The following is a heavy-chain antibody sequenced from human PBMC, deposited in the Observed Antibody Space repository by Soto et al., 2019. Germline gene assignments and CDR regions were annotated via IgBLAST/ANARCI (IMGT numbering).Heavy chain of an antibody. CDR3: ARGPDITMVRGVITNFDY. Sequence: GGSLRLSCAASGFTFSSYSMNWVRQAQGKGLEWVSSISSSSSYIYYADSVKGRFTISRDNAKNSMYLQMNSLRAEDTAVYYCARGPDITMVRGVITNFDYWGQGTLVTVSS. CDR1: GFTFSSYS. V-gene: IGHV3-21*01. J-gene: IGHJ4*02. CDR2: ISSSSSYI. D-gene: IGHD3-10*01.